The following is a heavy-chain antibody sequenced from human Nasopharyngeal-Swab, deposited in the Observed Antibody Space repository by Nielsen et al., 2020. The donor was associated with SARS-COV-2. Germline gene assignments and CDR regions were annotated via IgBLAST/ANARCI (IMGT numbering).Heavy chain of an antibody. V-gene: IGHV2-5*02. CDR1: GFSLDTGGMG. CDR2: IYWDDDK. Sequence: PTLVKPTQTLTLTCSFSGFSLDTGGMGVGWIRQPPGKALEWLGLIYWDDDKRYSPSLKNRLNITKDTSRSQVVLTLTNLDPMDTATYFCARRECRTSRCLHFDYWGQGTLVIVSS. CDR3: ARRECRTSRCLHFDY. J-gene: IGHJ4*02. D-gene: IGHD3-3*01.